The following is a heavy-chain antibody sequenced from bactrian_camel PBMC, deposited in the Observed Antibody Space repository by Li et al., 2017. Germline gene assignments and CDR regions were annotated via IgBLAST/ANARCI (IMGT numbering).Heavy chain of an antibody. V-gene: IGHV3S31*01. CDR2: INSNGGTA. J-gene: IGHJ4*01. Sequence: VQLVESGGGLVQPGGSLRLSCTASGFTFSNYAMSWVRQAPGKGLEWVSLINSNGGTAYYRDSVKGRFTGSRDNAKNTLYLQMTDLKVEDTAVYYCAADGWVERDGRCDSLSQGTQVTVS. CDR3: AADGWVERDGRCDS. D-gene: IGHD3*01. CDR1: GFTFSNYA.